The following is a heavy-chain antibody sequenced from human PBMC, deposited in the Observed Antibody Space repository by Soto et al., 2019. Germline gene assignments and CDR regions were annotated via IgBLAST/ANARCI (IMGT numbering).Heavy chain of an antibody. Sequence: QVQLVQSGAEVKKPGSSVKVSCKASGGTFSSYAINWVRQAPGQGLEWMGGIIPIFATADYAQKFQGRVTITAEESTSTAYMELSSLISEDTAVYYCAQCLLGVNYYYGMDVWGQGTTVTVSS. V-gene: IGHV1-69*12. CDR1: GGTFSSYA. CDR2: IIPIFATA. J-gene: IGHJ6*02. CDR3: AQCLLGVNYYYGMDV. D-gene: IGHD3-16*01.